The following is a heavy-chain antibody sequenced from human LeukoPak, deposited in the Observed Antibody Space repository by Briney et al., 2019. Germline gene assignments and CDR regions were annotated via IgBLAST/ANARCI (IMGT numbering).Heavy chain of an antibody. V-gene: IGHV3-20*04. CDR2: INWNGGRT. CDR3: ARGYPGALDI. J-gene: IGHJ3*02. D-gene: IGHD2-15*01. Sequence: PGGSLRLSCAASGLTFDNYGVSWVRQVPGKGLGWVSGINWNGGRTGYADSVKGRFIISRDNAKKSLYLQMNSLRVEETALYCCARGYPGALDIWGQGTMVSVSS. CDR1: GLTFDNYG.